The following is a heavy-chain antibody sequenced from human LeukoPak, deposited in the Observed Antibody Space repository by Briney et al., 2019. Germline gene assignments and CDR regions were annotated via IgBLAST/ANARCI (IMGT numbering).Heavy chain of an antibody. Sequence: PGGSLRLSCAASGFTFDDYAMHWVRQAPGKGLEWVSGISWGSGSITYADSVKGRFTISRDNARNSLYLQMNSLRAEDTAVYYCARIYDFWSGYIDAFDIWGQGTMVTVSS. CDR2: ISWGSGSI. J-gene: IGHJ3*02. V-gene: IGHV3-9*01. D-gene: IGHD3-3*01. CDR3: ARIYDFWSGYIDAFDI. CDR1: GFTFDDYA.